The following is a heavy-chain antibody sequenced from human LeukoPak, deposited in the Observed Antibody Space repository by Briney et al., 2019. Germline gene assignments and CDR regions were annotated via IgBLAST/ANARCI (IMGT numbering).Heavy chain of an antibody. CDR1: GFTFDDHG. CDR2: ISWNSGSI. CDR3: TRASGYSSGSVDY. D-gene: IGHD5-18*01. Sequence: GRSLILSCAASGFTFDDHGMHWVRQAPGKGLEWVSGISWNSGSIGYADSVKGRFTISRDNAKSTLYLQMNSLRTDDMALYYCTRASGYSSGSVDYWGQGTLVTVSS. J-gene: IGHJ4*02. V-gene: IGHV3-9*03.